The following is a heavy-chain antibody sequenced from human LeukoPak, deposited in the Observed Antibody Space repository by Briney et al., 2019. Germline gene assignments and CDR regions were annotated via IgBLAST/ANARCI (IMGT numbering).Heavy chain of an antibody. Sequence: SDTLSLTCSVSGGSISSSSYCWVWIRQPPGKGLEWIGSIYYSGSTYYNPSLKSRVTISVDMSKNQFSLNLNSVTAADTAVYYCARHPYYYYYMDVWGKGTTVTVSS. CDR1: GGSISSSSYC. J-gene: IGHJ6*03. CDR2: IYYSGST. CDR3: ARHPYYYYYMDV. V-gene: IGHV4-39*01.